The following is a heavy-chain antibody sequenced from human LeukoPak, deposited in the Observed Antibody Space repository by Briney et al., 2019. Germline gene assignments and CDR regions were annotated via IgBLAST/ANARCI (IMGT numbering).Heavy chain of an antibody. CDR2: IYTSGST. V-gene: IGHV4-61*02. CDR1: GGSISSGSYY. J-gene: IGHJ3*02. Sequence: PSQTLSLTCTVSGGSISSGSYYWSWTRQPAGKGLEWIGRIYTSGSTNYNPSLKSRVTISVDTSKNQFSLKLSSVTAADTAVYYCARESSIAARGAFDIWGQGTMVTVSS. CDR3: ARESSIAARGAFDI. D-gene: IGHD6-6*01.